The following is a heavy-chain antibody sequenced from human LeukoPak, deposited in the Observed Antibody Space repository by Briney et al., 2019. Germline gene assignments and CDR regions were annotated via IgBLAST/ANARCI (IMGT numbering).Heavy chain of an antibody. J-gene: IGHJ4*02. CDR2: INPNSGDT. CDR3: ARDQGRGYSYGLYYFDY. CDR1: GYTFSGYY. V-gene: IGHV1-2*02. Sequence: GASVKVSCKASGYTFSGYYMHWVRRAPGQGLEGMGWINPNSGDTHYAQKFQGRVTMTRDTSISTAYMELSRLRSDDTAVYYCARDQGRGYSYGLYYFDYWGQGTLVTVSS. D-gene: IGHD5-18*01.